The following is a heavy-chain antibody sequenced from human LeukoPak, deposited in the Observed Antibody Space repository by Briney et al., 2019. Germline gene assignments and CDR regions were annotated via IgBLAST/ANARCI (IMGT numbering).Heavy chain of an antibody. D-gene: IGHD6-19*01. CDR3: AEYMSSGQ. V-gene: IGHV3-23*01. Sequence: GGSLRLSCAASGFTFSNCAMSWVRQAPGKGLEWVSGVSGSGDSTYYADSVKGRFTISRDNSNNTLFLLMNSLRAEDTAVYYCAEYMSSGQWGQGTLVTVSS. CDR1: GFTFSNCA. CDR2: VSGSGDST. J-gene: IGHJ4*02.